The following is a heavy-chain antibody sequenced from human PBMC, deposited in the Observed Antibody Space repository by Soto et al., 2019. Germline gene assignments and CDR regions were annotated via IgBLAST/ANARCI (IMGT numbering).Heavy chain of an antibody. CDR3: ARGRYGDY. CDR2: ISAHNGNT. Sequence: QVHQVQSGAEVKKPGASVKVSCKGSGYAFTTYGITWVRQAPGQGLEWMGWISAHNGNTNYAQKLQGRVTVTRDTSTSTAYMELRSLRSDDTAVYYCARGRYGDYGGQGALVTVSS. V-gene: IGHV1-18*01. D-gene: IGHD1-1*01. J-gene: IGHJ4*02. CDR1: GYAFTTYG.